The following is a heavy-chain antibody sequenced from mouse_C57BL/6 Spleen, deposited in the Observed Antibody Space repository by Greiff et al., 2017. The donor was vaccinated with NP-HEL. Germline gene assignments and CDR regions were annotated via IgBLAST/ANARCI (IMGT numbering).Heavy chain of an antibody. D-gene: IGHD2-13*01. Sequence: EVQGVESGGGLVQPGGSLKLSCAASGFTFSDYGMAWVRQAPRKGPEWVAFISNLAYSIYYADTVTGRFTIPRENAKNTLYLEMSSLRSEDTAMYYWARHGGDSGYYAMDYWGQGTSVTVSS. V-gene: IGHV5-15*01. J-gene: IGHJ4*01. CDR1: GFTFSDYG. CDR3: ARHGGDSGYYAMDY. CDR2: ISNLAYSI.